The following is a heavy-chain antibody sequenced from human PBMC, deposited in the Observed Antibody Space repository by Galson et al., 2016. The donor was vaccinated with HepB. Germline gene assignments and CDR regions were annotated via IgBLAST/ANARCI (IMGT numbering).Heavy chain of an antibody. CDR1: GFTFSNYY. V-gene: IGHV3-11*03. J-gene: IGHJ2*01. CDR3: ASSNKLRYYYGSEHWYFDL. Sequence: SLRLSCAASGFTFSNYYTSWIRQSPGKRLEWVSYISNSGSYTKYADSVKGRFTISRDKAKNSLYLQMNSLRAEDTAVYYCASSNKLRYYYGSEHWYFDLWGRGTLVAVSS. D-gene: IGHD3-10*01. CDR2: ISNSGSYT.